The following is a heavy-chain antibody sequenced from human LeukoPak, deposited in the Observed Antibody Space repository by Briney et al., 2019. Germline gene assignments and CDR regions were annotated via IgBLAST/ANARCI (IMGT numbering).Heavy chain of an antibody. CDR3: ARVYQWDSSGHYYHTEDY. CDR1: GYTFTSYG. CDR2: ISAYNGNT. J-gene: IGHJ4*02. D-gene: IGHD3-22*01. V-gene: IGHV1-18*01. Sequence: ASVKVSCKASGYTFTSYGISWVRQAPGQGLEWMGWISAYNGNTNYAQKLQGRVTMTTDTSTSTAYMELRSLRSDDTAVYYCARVYQWDSSGHYYHTEDYWGQGTLVTVSS.